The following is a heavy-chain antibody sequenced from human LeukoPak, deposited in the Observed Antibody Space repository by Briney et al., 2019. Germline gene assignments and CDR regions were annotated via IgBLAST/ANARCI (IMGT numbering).Heavy chain of an antibody. Sequence: ASVKVSCKASGYTFTGYYMHWVRQAPGQGLEWMGWINPNSGGTNYAQKFQGRVTMTRDTSISTAYMELSRLRSDDTAVYYCASRGRLDGGNAGFDYWGQGTLVTVSS. V-gene: IGHV1-2*02. CDR2: INPNSGGT. D-gene: IGHD4-23*01. J-gene: IGHJ4*02. CDR1: GYTFTGYY. CDR3: ASRGRLDGGNAGFDY.